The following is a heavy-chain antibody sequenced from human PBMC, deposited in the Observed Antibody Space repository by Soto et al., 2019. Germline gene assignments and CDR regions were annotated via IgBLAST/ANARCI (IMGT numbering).Heavy chain of an antibody. CDR2: ISGSGGST. Sequence: GGSLRLSCGASGFAFNNYAMNWVGRAPGKGLEWVSHISGSGGSTDYAESVKGRFSISKDSVNNTLYLHMSSLRAEDTALYFCAKEGPYINSWSSAGYLQHWGLGTQVTVSS. CDR3: AKEGPYINSWSSAGYLQH. J-gene: IGHJ1*01. D-gene: IGHD2-2*02. CDR1: GFAFNNYA. V-gene: IGHV3-23*01.